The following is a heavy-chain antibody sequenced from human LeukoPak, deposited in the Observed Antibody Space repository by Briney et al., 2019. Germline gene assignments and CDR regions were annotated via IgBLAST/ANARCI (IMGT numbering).Heavy chain of an antibody. CDR2: IDPGDSYT. CDR3: ARLPYYGSKWFDP. Sequence: GESLRISCKGSGYSFTSFWISWVRQMPGKGLEWMGTIDPGDSYTNYSPSFQGRVTISADKSISTAYLQWSSLKASDTAMYYCARLPYYGSKWFDPWGQGTLVTVSS. CDR1: GYSFTSFW. D-gene: IGHD3-10*01. J-gene: IGHJ5*02. V-gene: IGHV5-10-1*01.